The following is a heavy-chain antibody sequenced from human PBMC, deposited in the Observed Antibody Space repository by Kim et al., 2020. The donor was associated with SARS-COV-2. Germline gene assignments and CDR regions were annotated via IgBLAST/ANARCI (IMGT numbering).Heavy chain of an antibody. V-gene: IGHV4-39*07. J-gene: IGHJ6*02. D-gene: IGHD3-10*01. Sequence: SETLSLTCTVSGGSISSSSYYWGWIRQPPGKGLEWIGSIYYSGSTYYNPSLKSRVTISVDTSKNQFSLKLSSVTAADTAVYYCARGYGSGSYPLRYYYGMDVWGQGTTVTVSS. CDR3: ARGYGSGSYPLRYYYGMDV. CDR2: IYYSGST. CDR1: GGSISSSSYY.